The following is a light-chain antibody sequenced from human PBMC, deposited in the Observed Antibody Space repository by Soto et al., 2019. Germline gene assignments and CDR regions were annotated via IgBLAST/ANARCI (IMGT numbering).Light chain of an antibody. Sequence: DIQMTQSPSSLSASVGDRVTITCRASQGISNYLAWYQQKPGKVPKLLIYAASTLHSGVPSRFSGSGSGTDFTLTISSLQSEDVATYYCQKYNSAPRTFGQGTKVEIK. CDR3: QKYNSAPRT. J-gene: IGKJ1*01. V-gene: IGKV1-27*01. CDR1: QGISNY. CDR2: AAS.